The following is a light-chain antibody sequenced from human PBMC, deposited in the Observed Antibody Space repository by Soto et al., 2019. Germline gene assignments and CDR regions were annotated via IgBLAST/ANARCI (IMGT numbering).Light chain of an antibody. CDR2: NNN. J-gene: IGLJ3*02. Sequence: QAVVTQPPSASGTPGQRVTISCSGSRSNIGNNAVTWYQQFPGTAPKLLISNNNQRPSGVPDRFSGSKSGTSASLAISGLQSEDEADYYCATWDDSLNARGVFGGGTKLTVL. CDR3: ATWDDSLNARGV. V-gene: IGLV1-44*01. CDR1: RSNIGNNA.